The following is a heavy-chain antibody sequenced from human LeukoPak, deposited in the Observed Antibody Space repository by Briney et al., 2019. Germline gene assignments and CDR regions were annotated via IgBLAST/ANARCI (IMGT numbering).Heavy chain of an antibody. CDR1: GFTFSNAW. V-gene: IGHV3-15*01. CDR2: IKSKTDGGTT. D-gene: IGHD3-22*01. J-gene: IGHJ4*02. Sequence: GGSLRLSCAASGFTFSNAWMSWVRQAPGKGLEWVGRIKSKTDGGTTDYAAPVKGRFTISRDDSKNTLYLQMNSLKTEDTAVYYCTTLTPITMIVVVQDYWGQGTLVTVSS. CDR3: TTLTPITMIVVVQDY.